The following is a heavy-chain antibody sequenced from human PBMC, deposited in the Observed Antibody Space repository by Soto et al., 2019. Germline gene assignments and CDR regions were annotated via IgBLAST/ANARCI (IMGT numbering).Heavy chain of an antibody. V-gene: IGHV1-58*01. D-gene: IGHD2-2*01. CDR1: GFTFTSSA. CDR2: IVVGSGNT. Sequence: SVKVSCKASGFTFTSSAVQWVRQARGQRLEWIGWIVVGSGNTNYAQKFQERVTITRDMSTSTAYMELSSLRSEDTAVYYCAAGERIVVVPDAIDYYYYGMDVWGQGTTVTVSS. J-gene: IGHJ6*02. CDR3: AAGERIVVVPDAIDYYYYGMDV.